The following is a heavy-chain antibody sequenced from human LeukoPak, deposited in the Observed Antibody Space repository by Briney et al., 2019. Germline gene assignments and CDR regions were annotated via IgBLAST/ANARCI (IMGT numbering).Heavy chain of an antibody. V-gene: IGHV3-23*01. CDR2: ISGSGGST. CDR1: GFIFSSYA. CDR3: AKGAAYYDSSGYPFDY. J-gene: IGHJ4*02. Sequence: GGSLRLSCAASGFIFSSYAMSWVRQAPGKGLEWVSAISGSGGSTYYADSVKGRFTISRDNSKNTLYLQMNSLRAEDTAVYYCAKGAAYYDSSGYPFDYWGQGTLVTVSS. D-gene: IGHD3-22*01.